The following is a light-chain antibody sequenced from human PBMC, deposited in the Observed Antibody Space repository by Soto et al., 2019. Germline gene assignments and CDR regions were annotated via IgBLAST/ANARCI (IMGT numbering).Light chain of an antibody. CDR2: KAS. CDR1: QSISSW. V-gene: IGKV1-5*03. J-gene: IGKJ1*01. Sequence: DIQMTQSPSTLSASVGDRVTITCRASQSISSWLAWYQQKPGKAPKLLIYKASSLESGVPSRFSGSGSGTEFPLTISSLQPDDFATYYCQHYDSSSRTFGQGTKVEIK. CDR3: QHYDSSSRT.